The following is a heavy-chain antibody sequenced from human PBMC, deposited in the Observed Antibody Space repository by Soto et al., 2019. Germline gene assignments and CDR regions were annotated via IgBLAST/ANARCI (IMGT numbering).Heavy chain of an antibody. CDR1: GDSFTNHF. Sequence: PSESLSLTRPLSGDSFTNHFLSWMRQPPAQGLEWIGHMYHGRRTNYSPSLKSLVTMSLDSSKNQFSLNLSSVTAADTAVYFCARDPGYCTNGVCPIFDFWGQGVLVTVSS. V-gene: IGHV4-59*11. CDR3: ARDPGYCTNGVCPIFDF. J-gene: IGHJ4*02. D-gene: IGHD2-8*01. CDR2: MYHGRRT.